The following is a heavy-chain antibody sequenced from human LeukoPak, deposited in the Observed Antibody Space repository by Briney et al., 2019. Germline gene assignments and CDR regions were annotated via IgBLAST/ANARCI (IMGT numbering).Heavy chain of an antibody. CDR2: IYPGDSDT. CDR1: GYSFTSYW. J-gene: IGHJ5*02. D-gene: IGHD2-21*02. Sequence: GESLKISCKGSGYSFTSYWIGWVRQMPGKGLEWMGIIYPGDSDTRYSPSFQGQVTISADKSIGTAYLQWSSLKASDTAMYYCAREGPYCGGDCYSWWFDPWGQGTLVTVSS. V-gene: IGHV5-51*01. CDR3: AREGPYCGGDCYSWWFDP.